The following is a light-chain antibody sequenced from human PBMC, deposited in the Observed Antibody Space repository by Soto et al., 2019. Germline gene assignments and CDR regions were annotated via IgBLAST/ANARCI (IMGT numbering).Light chain of an antibody. Sequence: QSVLTQPPSVSGAPGQRVTISCTGSSSNIGAGYDVHWYQQLPGTAPKLLIYGNSNRPSGVPDRFSGSKSGTSASLAITGLQAEDEADYSCQSYDSTYVVFGGGTKVTVL. J-gene: IGLJ2*01. V-gene: IGLV1-40*01. CDR3: QSYDSTYVV. CDR1: SSNIGAGYD. CDR2: GNS.